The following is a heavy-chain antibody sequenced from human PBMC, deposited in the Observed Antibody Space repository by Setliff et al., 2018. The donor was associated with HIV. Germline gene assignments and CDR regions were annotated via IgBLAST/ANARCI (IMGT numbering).Heavy chain of an antibody. J-gene: IGHJ4*02. D-gene: IGHD1-7*01. Sequence: QSGGSLRLSCAASGFTFNTYAVTWVRQAPGKGLEWVSVISADGLTTFYADSVKGRFTISRDNSKDTLYLQMNSLRAEDTALYYCAKVRWTANYYFDCWGQGTLVTVSS. V-gene: IGHV3-23*01. CDR1: GFTFNTYA. CDR3: AKVRWTANYYFDC. CDR2: ISADGLTT.